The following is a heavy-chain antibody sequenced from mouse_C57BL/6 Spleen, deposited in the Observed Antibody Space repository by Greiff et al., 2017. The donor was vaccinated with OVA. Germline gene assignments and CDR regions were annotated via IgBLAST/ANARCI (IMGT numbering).Heavy chain of an antibody. D-gene: IGHD1-1*01. CDR1: GYTFTEYT. J-gene: IGHJ1*03. CDR2: FYPGSGSI. V-gene: IGHV1-62-2*01. Sequence: VQLQQSGAELVKPGASVKLSCKASGYTFTEYTIHWVKQRSGQGLEWIGWFYPGSGSIKYNEKFKDKATLTADKSSSTVYMELSRLTSEDSAVYFCARHEDLYYYGSSYPYFDVWGTGTTVTVSS. CDR3: ARHEDLYYYGSSYPYFDV.